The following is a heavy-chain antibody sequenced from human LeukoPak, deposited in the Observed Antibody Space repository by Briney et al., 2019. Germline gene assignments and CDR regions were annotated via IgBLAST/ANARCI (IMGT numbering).Heavy chain of an antibody. CDR1: GYTFTSYG. J-gene: IGHJ6*02. V-gene: IGHV1-18*01. CDR2: ISAYNGNT. D-gene: IGHD3-10*01. Sequence: ASVKVSCKASGYTFTSYGISWVRQAPGQGLEWMGWISAYNGNTNYAQKLQGRVTMTTDTSTSTAYMELRSLRSDDTAVYYCATEDYFSGDHYYGMDVWGQGTTVTVSS. CDR3: ATEDYFSGDHYYGMDV.